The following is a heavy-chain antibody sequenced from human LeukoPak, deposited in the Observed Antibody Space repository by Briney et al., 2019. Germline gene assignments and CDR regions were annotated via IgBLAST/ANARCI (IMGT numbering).Heavy chain of an antibody. J-gene: IGHJ4*02. Sequence: GGSLRLSCAASGFTFSSHAMSWVRQAPGKGLEWVSAITSGSGSNVYYTDSLKGRFTISRDNSKNTLYLQMNSLRAEDTAVYYCARHGSWSFDYWGQGTLVTVSS. CDR3: ARHGSWSFDY. V-gene: IGHV3-23*01. D-gene: IGHD6-13*01. CDR1: GFTFSSHA. CDR2: ITSGSGSNV.